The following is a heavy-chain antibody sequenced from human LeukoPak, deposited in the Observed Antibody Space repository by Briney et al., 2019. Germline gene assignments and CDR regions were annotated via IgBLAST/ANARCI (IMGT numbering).Heavy chain of an antibody. J-gene: IGHJ6*03. CDR3: ARADSSSGRYYYYMGV. Sequence: PSETLSLTCTVSGYSISSGYYWGWIRQPPGKGLEWIGSIYHSGSTYYNPSLKSRVTISVDTSKNQFSLKLSSVTAADTAVYYCARADSSSGRYYYYMGVWGKGTTVTVSS. CDR1: GYSISSGYY. V-gene: IGHV4-38-2*02. D-gene: IGHD6-6*01. CDR2: IYHSGST.